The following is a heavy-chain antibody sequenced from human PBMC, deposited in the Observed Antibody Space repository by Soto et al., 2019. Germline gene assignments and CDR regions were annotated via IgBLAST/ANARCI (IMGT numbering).Heavy chain of an antibody. CDR2: IKPDGSEK. V-gene: IGHV3-7*01. CDR3: ASSAYSKNGY. Sequence: GGSLRLSCAASGFTFSSYWMSWVRQAPGKGLEWVANIKPDGSEKYYVDSVKGRFTISRDNAKNSLYLQTNSLRAEDTAVYFCASSAYSKNGYWGQGTLVTVSS. CDR1: GFTFSSYW. J-gene: IGHJ4*02. D-gene: IGHD4-4*01.